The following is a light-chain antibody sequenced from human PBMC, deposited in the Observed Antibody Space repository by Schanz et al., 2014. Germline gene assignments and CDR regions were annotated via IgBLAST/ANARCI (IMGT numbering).Light chain of an antibody. J-gene: IGLJ2*01. V-gene: IGLV1-40*01. CDR1: SSNIGAAYH. CDR3: CSYAGSYT. CDR2: GNN. Sequence: QSVLTQPPSVSGDPGQRVTISCTGSSSNIGAAYHVHWYQQLPGTAPKLLIYGNNNRASGVPDRFSGSKSDTSASLAITGLQAEDEADYYCCSYAGSYTFGGGTKLTVL.